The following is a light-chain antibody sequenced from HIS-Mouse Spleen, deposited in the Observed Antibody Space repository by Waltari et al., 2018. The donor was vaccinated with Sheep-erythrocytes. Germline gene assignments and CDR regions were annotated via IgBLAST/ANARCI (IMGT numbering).Light chain of an antibody. CDR3: SSYAGSNNWV. CDR1: SSHGGGYNY. V-gene: IGLV2-8*01. CDR2: EVS. J-gene: IGLJ3*02. Sequence: QSALTQPPSSSGSPGQSVTISCTGTSSHGGGYNYVTWYQQHPGKAPKLMIYEVSKRPSGVPARFSGSKSGNTASLTVSGLQAEDEADYYCSSYAGSNNWVFGGGTKLTVL.